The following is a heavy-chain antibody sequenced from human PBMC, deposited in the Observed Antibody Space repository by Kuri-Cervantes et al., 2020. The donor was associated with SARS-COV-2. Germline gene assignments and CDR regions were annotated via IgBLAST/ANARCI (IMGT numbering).Heavy chain of an antibody. CDR3: AKDRVYCSGGSCPLYY. Sequence: GGSLRLSCAASGFTFSNYAMSWVRLAPGKGLEWVSAISGSGGSTYYADSAKGRFTISRDNSKNTLYLQMNSLRAEDTAVYYCAKDRVYCSGGSCPLYYWGQGTLVTVSS. V-gene: IGHV3-23*01. CDR1: GFTFSNYA. J-gene: IGHJ4*02. CDR2: ISGSGGST. D-gene: IGHD2-15*01.